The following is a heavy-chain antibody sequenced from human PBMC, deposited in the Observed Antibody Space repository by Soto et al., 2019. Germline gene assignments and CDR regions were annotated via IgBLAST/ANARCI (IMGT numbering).Heavy chain of an antibody. CDR1: GYTFSNFG. CDR2: ISPNSEKT. CDR3: ASRYCSGGTCYGRSVPYYFDY. J-gene: IGHJ4*02. D-gene: IGHD2-15*01. Sequence: GASVKVSCKASGYTFSNFGISWVRQAPGEGLEWMGWISPNSEKTKIAQRFQGRVTMTTDISTSTSYLELRGLTSDDTAVYYCASRYCSGGTCYGRSVPYYFDYWGPGTLVTVSS. V-gene: IGHV1-18*01.